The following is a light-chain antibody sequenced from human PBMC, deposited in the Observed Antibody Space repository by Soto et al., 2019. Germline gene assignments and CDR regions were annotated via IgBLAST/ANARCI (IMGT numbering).Light chain of an antibody. CDR1: QSILYSSDNKNY. CDR3: QQYYKTPLT. Sequence: DIVMTQSPDSLAVSLGERATINCKSSQSILYSSDNKNYLAWYQQKAGQPPKLLFYWASTRESGVPDRFSGSGSETDFSLTISSLQAEDVAVYFCQQYYKTPLTFGGGTKVEIK. V-gene: IGKV4-1*01. CDR2: WAS. J-gene: IGKJ4*01.